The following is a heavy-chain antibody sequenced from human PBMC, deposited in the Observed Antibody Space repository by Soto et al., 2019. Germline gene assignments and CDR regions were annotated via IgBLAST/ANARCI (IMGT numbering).Heavy chain of an antibody. CDR1: GFTFSRYW. CDR2: ISSYGSDT. Sequence: EVQLVESGGGLVLPGGSLRLSCAASGFTFSRYWMHWVRHAPGKGLVWVSRISSYGSDTHYADSVKGRFTISRDNDKNTLYLQMNSLRADDTAVYYCASNYAYAEGYYWYGIDVWGQGTTVTVSS. D-gene: IGHD3-16*01. CDR3: ASNYAYAEGYYWYGIDV. V-gene: IGHV3-74*01. J-gene: IGHJ6*02.